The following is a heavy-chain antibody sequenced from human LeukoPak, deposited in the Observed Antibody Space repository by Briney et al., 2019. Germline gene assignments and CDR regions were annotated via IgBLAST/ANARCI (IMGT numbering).Heavy chain of an antibody. CDR3: ATLRDGYGPGNY. CDR1: GFTFSIYE. D-gene: IGHD5-24*01. Sequence: GGSLRPSGAAFGFTFSIYEMNWFRKPPGKGRGWVGYTISSGSTIYYAHSVKGRSTISTANANNPLYMQMNSLRAEGTAVYYGATLRDGYGPGNYWGQGTLVTVSS. J-gene: IGHJ4*02. CDR2: TISSGSTI. V-gene: IGHV3-48*03.